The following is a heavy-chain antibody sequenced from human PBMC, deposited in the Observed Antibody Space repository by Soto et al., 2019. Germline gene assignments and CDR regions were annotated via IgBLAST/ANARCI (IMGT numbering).Heavy chain of an antibody. CDR2: ISAYNGNT. CDR3: AREAIGTPIYYYGMDV. D-gene: IGHD2-21*01. V-gene: IGHV1-18*01. Sequence: GASVKVSCKASGYTFTSYGISWVRQAPGQGLEWMGWISAYNGNTNYAQKLQGRVTMTTDTSTSTAYMELRSLRSDDTAVYYCAREAIGTPIYYYGMDVWGQGTTVTVSS. CDR1: GYTFTSYG. J-gene: IGHJ6*02.